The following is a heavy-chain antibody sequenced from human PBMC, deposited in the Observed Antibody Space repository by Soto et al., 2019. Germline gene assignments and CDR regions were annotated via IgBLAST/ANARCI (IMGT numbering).Heavy chain of an antibody. CDR3: ARGVQYCSSTSVDNLLIYY. CDR1: GGTFSRYV. V-gene: IGHV1-69*13. J-gene: IGHJ4*02. CDR2: IIPNFGTA. D-gene: IGHD2-2*01. Sequence: ASVKVSCKASGGTFSRYVIRWVRQAPGHGLEWMGGIIPNFGTANYTQKCQSRITITADEATSTAYMEQSSLRSEDTAVYYFARGVQYCSSTSVDNLLIYYWGRGTLVTVSS.